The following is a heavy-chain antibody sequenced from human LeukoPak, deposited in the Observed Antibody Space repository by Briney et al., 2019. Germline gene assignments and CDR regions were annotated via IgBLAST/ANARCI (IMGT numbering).Heavy chain of an antibody. CDR1: RFTLRTYE. CDR2: ISGSDPTV. J-gene: IGHJ5*02. Sequence: PGGSLRLSCVASRFTLRTYEMNWVRQAPGKGLEWVSYISGSDPTVYYADSVRGRFTISRDNAKNSLYLQMNSLRAEDTAVYYCARDKIGYYRWFDPWGQGTLVTVSS. CDR3: ARDKIGYYRWFDP. V-gene: IGHV3-48*03. D-gene: IGHD1-26*01.